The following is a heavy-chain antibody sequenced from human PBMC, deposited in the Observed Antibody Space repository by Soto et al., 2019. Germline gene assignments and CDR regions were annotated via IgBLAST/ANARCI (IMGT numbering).Heavy chain of an antibody. D-gene: IGHD3-9*01. J-gene: IGHJ4*02. V-gene: IGHV4-59*12. CDR1: GGSISSYY. CDR3: ARTIFAWLVED. Sequence: SETLSLTCTVSGGSISSYYWSWIRQPPGKGLEWIGYIYYSGSTNYNPSLKSRVTISVDTSKNQFSLKLSSVTAADTAVYYCARTIFAWLVEDWGEGTLVSVSS. CDR2: IYYSGST.